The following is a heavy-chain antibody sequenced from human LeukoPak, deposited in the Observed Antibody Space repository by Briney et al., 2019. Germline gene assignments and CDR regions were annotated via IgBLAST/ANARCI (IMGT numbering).Heavy chain of an antibody. D-gene: IGHD1-1*01. CDR3: ARDRLDKFDP. CDR2: ISSSSTYI. CDR1: GFTFSSYS. J-gene: IGHJ5*02. Sequence: GGSLRLSCAASGFTFSSYSMNWVRQAPGKGLEWVSSISSSSTYIYYADSVKGRFTISRDNAKNSLYLQINSLRAEDTAVYYCARDRLDKFDPWGQGTLVTVSS. V-gene: IGHV3-21*01.